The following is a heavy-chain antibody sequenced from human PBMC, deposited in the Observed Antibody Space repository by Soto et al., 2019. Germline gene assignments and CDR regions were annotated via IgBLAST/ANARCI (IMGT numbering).Heavy chain of an antibody. V-gene: IGHV3-53*01. J-gene: IGHJ4*02. CDR3: ARAREPEYSRAIFFDI. CDR2: IYSAGST. Sequence: GCSLILSWAASGLTVSSNYMSWVRQAPGKGLQGVSVIYSAGSTYYANSVKGRFTISRDISTNMVYLQMSSLKDEDTAVYYCARAREPEYSRAIFFDIWGQGA. CDR1: GLTVSSNY. D-gene: IGHD5-18*01.